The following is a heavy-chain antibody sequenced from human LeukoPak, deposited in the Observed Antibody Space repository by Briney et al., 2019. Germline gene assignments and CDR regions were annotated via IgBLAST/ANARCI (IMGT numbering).Heavy chain of an antibody. CDR1: XXSISSXXXX. D-gene: IGHD3-10*01. Sequence: VSXXSISSXXXXXXXXXXXXXKGXEXXXXXXYSGXXYYNPSLKSRVTISVDTSKNQFSLKLSSVTAADTAVYYCARAKTTYYYGSGSPRPMYGAFDIWGQGTMVTVSS. CDR2: XXYSGXX. V-gene: IGHV4-39*07. CDR3: ARAKTTYYYGSGSPRPMYGAFDI. J-gene: IGHJ3*02.